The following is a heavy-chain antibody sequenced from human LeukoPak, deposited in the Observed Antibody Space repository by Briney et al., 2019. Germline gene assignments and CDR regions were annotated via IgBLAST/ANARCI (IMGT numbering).Heavy chain of an antibody. J-gene: IGHJ5*02. CDR1: GFTFGDYA. Sequence: GGSLRLSCTASGFTFGDYAKSWVRQAPGKGQEWVGFIRSKAYGGTTEYAASVKGRFTISRDDSKSIAYLQMNSLKTEDTAVYYCTRPAGAAGLSGWFDPWGQGTLVTVSS. CDR2: IRSKAYGGTT. V-gene: IGHV3-49*04. CDR3: TRPAGAAGLSGWFDP. D-gene: IGHD6-13*01.